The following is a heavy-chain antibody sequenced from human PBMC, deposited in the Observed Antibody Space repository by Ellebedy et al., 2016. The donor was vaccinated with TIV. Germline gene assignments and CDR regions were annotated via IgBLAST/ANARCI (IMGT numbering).Heavy chain of an antibody. CDR1: GYTFINYY. Sequence: ASVKVSXXAPGYTFINYYIHWVRQAPGQGLEWMGMINPSTATTKYAQNFQGRITMTRDTSTNTVFMDLSSLRSEDTAVYYCARGDLRSWGQGTLVAVSS. CDR2: INPSTATT. J-gene: IGHJ4*02. CDR3: ARGDLRS. D-gene: IGHD3-3*01. V-gene: IGHV1-46*01.